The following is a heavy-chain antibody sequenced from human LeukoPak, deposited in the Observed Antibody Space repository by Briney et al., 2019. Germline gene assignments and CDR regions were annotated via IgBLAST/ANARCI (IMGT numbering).Heavy chain of an antibody. Sequence: HPGGSLRLSCAASGFTFSNYWMSWVRQAPGKGLEWVANIKQDGSEKFYVDSLKGRFTISRDSAKNSLYLQMNSLRAEDTAVYYCARGSEYYDSSGYYEYWYFDVWGRGTLVTVSS. V-gene: IGHV3-7*05. D-gene: IGHD3-22*01. CDR1: GFTFSNYW. CDR2: IKQDGSEK. CDR3: ARGSEYYDSSGYYEYWYFDV. J-gene: IGHJ2*01.